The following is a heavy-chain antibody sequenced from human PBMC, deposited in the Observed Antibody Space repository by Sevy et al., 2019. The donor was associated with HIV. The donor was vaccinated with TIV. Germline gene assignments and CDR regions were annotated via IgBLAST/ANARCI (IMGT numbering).Heavy chain of an antibody. CDR1: GFTFSGSA. V-gene: IGHV3-73*01. CDR3: TRDYYDSSGNDAFDI. D-gene: IGHD3-22*01. CDR2: IRSKVNSYAT. Sequence: GGSLRLSCAASGFTFSGSAMHWVSQASGKGLEWVGRIRSKVNSYATAYAASVKGRFTISRDDSKNTAYLQMNSLKTEDTAVYYCTRDYYDSSGNDAFDIWGRGTMVTVSS. J-gene: IGHJ3*02.